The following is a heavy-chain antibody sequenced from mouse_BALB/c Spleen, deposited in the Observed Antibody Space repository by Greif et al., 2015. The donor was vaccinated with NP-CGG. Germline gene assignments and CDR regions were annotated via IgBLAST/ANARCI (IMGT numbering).Heavy chain of an antibody. CDR1: GYSITSDYA. CDR2: ISYSGST. D-gene: IGHD2-3*01. V-gene: IGHV3-2*02. Sequence: VQLQQSGPGLVKPSQSLSLTCTVTGYSITSDYAWNWIRQFPGNKLEWMGYISYSGSTSYNSSLKSRISITRDTSKNQFFLQLNSVTTEDTATYYCATYDGYLGGFAYWGQGTLVTVSA. J-gene: IGHJ3*01. CDR3: ATYDGYLGGFAY.